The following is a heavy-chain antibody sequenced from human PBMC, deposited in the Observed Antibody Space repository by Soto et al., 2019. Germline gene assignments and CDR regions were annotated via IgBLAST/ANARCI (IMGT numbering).Heavy chain of an antibody. CDR1: GFTFINYA. D-gene: IGHD2-15*01. CDR3: VHLYCSGGSCEEYYYYYYYMDV. CDR2: ISSSSSYI. Sequence: PGGSLRLSCEVSGFTFINYAMTWVRQPPGKGLEWVSSISSSSSYIYYADSVKGRFTISRDNAKNSLYLQMNSLRAEDTAVYYCVHLYCSGGSCEEYYYYYYYMDVWGKGTTVTVSS. J-gene: IGHJ6*03. V-gene: IGHV3-21*01.